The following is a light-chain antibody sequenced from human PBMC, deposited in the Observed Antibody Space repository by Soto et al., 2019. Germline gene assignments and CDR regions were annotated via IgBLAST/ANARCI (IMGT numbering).Light chain of an antibody. Sequence: QSVLTQPPSASGTPGQRVTISCSGSNSNIGSHTVNWYQQLTGTAPKLLIYSNNQRPSGVPDRFSGSKSGTSASLAISGLQSEDEADYYCASWDDSLKGVVFGGGTKLTVL. CDR1: NSNIGSHT. CDR3: ASWDDSLKGVV. V-gene: IGLV1-44*01. CDR2: SNN. J-gene: IGLJ3*02.